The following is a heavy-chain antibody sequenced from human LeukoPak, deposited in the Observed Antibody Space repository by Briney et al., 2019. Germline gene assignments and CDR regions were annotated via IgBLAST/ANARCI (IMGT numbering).Heavy chain of an antibody. CDR1: GYTFTGYY. V-gene: IGHV1-2*04. D-gene: IGHD3-10*01. CDR3: ARGGDGSGSPYYYGMDV. Sequence: ASVKVSCKASGYTFTGYYMHWVRQATGHGLDRMGWINPNSGGTNYAQKFQGWVTMTRDTSISTAYMELSRLRSDDTAVYYCARGGDGSGSPYYYGMDVWGQGTTVTVSS. CDR2: INPNSGGT. J-gene: IGHJ6*02.